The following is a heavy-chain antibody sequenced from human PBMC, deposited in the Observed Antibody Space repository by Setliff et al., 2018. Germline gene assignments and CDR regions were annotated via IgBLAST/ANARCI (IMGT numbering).Heavy chain of an antibody. CDR2: ISPYSGNT. D-gene: IGHD5-18*01. J-gene: IGHJ6*03. V-gene: IGHV1-18*01. CDR3: AKSPIELWLGDQYYYYMGV. Sequence: GASVKVSCKTSGFGFTTFGFSWVRQAPGQGLEWLGSISPYSGNTNYPQWLQDRVTMTIDTSATTVYMELQSLRSDDTAVYYCAKSPIELWLGDQYYYYMGVWGKGTMVTVSS. CDR1: GFGFTTFG.